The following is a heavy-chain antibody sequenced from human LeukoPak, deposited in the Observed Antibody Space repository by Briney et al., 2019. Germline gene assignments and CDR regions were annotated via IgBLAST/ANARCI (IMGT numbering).Heavy chain of an antibody. V-gene: IGHV1-24*01. CDR1: GYTLTELS. Sequence: ASVKVSCKVSGYTLTELSMHWVRQAPGKGLEWMGGFDPEDGETIYAQKFQGRVTMTEDTSTDTAYMELSSLRSEDTAVYYCATSFYDSSGYHYWGQGTLVTVSS. D-gene: IGHD3-22*01. CDR3: ATSFYDSSGYHY. J-gene: IGHJ4*02. CDR2: FDPEDGET.